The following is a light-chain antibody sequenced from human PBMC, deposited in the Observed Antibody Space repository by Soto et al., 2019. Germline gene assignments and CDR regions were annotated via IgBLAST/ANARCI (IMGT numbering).Light chain of an antibody. V-gene: IGLV2-14*01. CDR1: SSDVGGYNY. Sequence: QSVLTQPASVSGSPGKSITISCTGDSSDVGGYNYVSWYQQHPGKAPRLMVYEVNNRPSGVSDRFSGSKSGSTASLAISGLQAEDEADYYCSSYTSGTTPYVFGTGTKVTVL. J-gene: IGLJ1*01. CDR3: SSYTSGTTPYV. CDR2: EVN.